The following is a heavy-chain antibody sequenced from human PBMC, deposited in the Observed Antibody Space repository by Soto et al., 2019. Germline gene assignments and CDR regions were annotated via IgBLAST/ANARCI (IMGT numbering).Heavy chain of an antibody. CDR2: IYYSGST. D-gene: IGHD6-13*01. Sequence: QVQLQESGPGLVKPSETLSLTCTVSGGSISSYYWSWIRQPPGKGLEGIGYIYYSGSTNYNPSLKLRVXXSXDXXKSQFAQKLSSVTAADTAVYYWARTLAEAAVPFDLWGRGTLVTVSS. J-gene: IGHJ2*01. CDR1: GGSISSYY. CDR3: ARTLAEAAVPFDL. V-gene: IGHV4-59*01.